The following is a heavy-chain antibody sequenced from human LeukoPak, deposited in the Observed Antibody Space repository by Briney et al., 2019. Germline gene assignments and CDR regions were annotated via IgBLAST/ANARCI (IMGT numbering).Heavy chain of an antibody. J-gene: IGHJ4*02. V-gene: IGHV4-4*07. CDR2: ISGSGTI. CDR3: ASSDGLPPRSDSSYDVFDY. CDR1: GGSIHSY. D-gene: IGHD5-12*01. Sequence: SETLSLTCTVSGGSIHSYWSWIRQPAGKGLEWIGRISGSGTITYNPALQSRLTISIDTSKNHFSLNLSSVTAADTALYYCASSDGLPPRSDSSYDVFDYWGQGTLVTVSS.